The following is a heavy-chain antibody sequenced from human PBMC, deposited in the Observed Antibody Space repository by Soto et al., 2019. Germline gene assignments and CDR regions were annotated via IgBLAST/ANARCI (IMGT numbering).Heavy chain of an antibody. V-gene: IGHV3-30-3*01. CDR1: GFTFSSFA. Sequence: QVQLVESGGGVVQPGRSLRLSCAASGFTFSSFAMHWVREAAGKGLDWVAVISYDGSKKYYADSVKGRFTISRDNSKHTLSLKMNSLRAEDSAVYCCARAAGSGNSTVGTPSHYWGQADLLTVSS. CDR2: ISYDGSKK. CDR3: ARAAGSGNSTVGTPSHY. J-gene: IGHJ4*02. D-gene: IGHD3-10*01.